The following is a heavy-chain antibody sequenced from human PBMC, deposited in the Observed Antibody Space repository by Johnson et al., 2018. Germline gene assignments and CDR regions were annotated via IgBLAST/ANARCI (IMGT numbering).Heavy chain of an antibody. CDR3: ARDRLQYYYDSSGYYIDAFDI. CDR2: IIPILGIA. D-gene: IGHD3-22*01. CDR1: GGTFSSYT. V-gene: IGHV1-69*08. Sequence: QVQLVESGAEVKKPGSSVKVSCKASGGTFSSYTISWVRQAPGQGLEWMGRIIPILGIANYAQKFQGRVTITADKSTSTAYMELSSLRSEDTAVYYCARDRLQYYYDSSGYYIDAFDIWGQGTMVTVSS. J-gene: IGHJ3*02.